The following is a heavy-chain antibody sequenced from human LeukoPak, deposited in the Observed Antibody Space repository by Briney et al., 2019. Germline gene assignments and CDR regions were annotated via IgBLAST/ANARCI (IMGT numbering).Heavy chain of an antibody. CDR2: ISDSGDRT. CDR1: GFAFSSFD. V-gene: IGHV3-23*01. Sequence: PGGSLRLSCAASGFAFSSFDMGWVRQAPGKGLEWVSAISDSGDRTYYADSVKGRFTLSRDNSKNTLYLQMNSLRAEDTAVYYCAKDARRSSGWWFFDHWGQGTLVTVSS. CDR3: AKDARRSSGWWFFDH. D-gene: IGHD6-19*01. J-gene: IGHJ4*02.